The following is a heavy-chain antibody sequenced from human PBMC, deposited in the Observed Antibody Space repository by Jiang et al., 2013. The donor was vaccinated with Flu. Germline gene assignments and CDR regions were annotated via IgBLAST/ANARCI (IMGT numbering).Heavy chain of an antibody. CDR3: ARGLGPAARELPERRNWFDP. J-gene: IGHJ5*02. Sequence: VQLLESGGGLVKPGGSLRLSCAASGFTFSDYYMSWIRQAPGKGLEWVSYISSSGSTIYYADSVKGRFTISRDNAKNSLYLQMNSLRAEDTAVYYCARGLGPAARELPERRNWFDPWGHGNPGHRLL. CDR1: GFTFSDYY. D-gene: IGHD1-26*01. CDR2: ISSSGSTI. V-gene: IGHV3-11*04.